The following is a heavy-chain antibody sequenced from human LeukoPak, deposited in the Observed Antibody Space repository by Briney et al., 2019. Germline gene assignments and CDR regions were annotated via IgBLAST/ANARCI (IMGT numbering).Heavy chain of an antibody. Sequence: GGSLRLSCAASGFSFSSHAMTWVRQAPGKGLEWVSGISGGDGSTYYADSVKGRFTISRDNSKNTLYLQMNSLRAEDTAVYYCAKVLWSARTFDYLGQGTLWTVSS. CDR2: ISGGDGST. D-gene: IGHD6-6*01. V-gene: IGHV3-23*01. J-gene: IGHJ4*02. CDR3: AKVLWSARTFDY. CDR1: GFSFSSHA.